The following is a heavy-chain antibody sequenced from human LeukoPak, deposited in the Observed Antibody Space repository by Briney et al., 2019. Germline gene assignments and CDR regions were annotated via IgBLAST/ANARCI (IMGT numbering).Heavy chain of an antibody. D-gene: IGHD4-23*01. J-gene: IGHJ3*02. V-gene: IGHV3-30-3*01. CDR3: ARIAYGGNSADKGDAFDI. Sequence: PGGSLRLSCAASGFTFSSYAMHWVRQAPGKGLEWVAVISYDGSNKYYADSVKGRFTISRDNSKNTLYLQMNSLRAEDTAVYYCARIAYGGNSADKGDAFDIWGQGTMVTVSS. CDR1: GFTFSSYA. CDR2: ISYDGSNK.